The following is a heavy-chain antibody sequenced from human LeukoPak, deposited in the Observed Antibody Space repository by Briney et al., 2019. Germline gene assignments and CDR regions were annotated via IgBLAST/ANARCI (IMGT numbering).Heavy chain of an antibody. Sequence: GGSLRLSCAASGFTFSSYSMNWVRQAPGKGLEWVSSISSSSSYIYYADSVKGRFTISRDNAKNSLYLQMNSLRAEDTAVYYCARPMVRGVIDYYYYGMDVWGQGTTVTVSS. CDR1: GFTFSSYS. D-gene: IGHD3-10*01. J-gene: IGHJ6*02. CDR3: ARPMVRGVIDYYYYGMDV. CDR2: ISSSSSYI. V-gene: IGHV3-21*01.